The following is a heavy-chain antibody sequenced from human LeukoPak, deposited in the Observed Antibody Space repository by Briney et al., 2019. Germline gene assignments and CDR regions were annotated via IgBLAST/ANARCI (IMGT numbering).Heavy chain of an antibody. CDR1: GYTFIRYG. D-gene: IGHD4-17*01. V-gene: IGHV1-18*01. Sequence: GASVKVSCKASGYTFIRYGITWVRQAPGQGLEWMAWISPYNGNTKYAQKFQGRVTMTTDTSTSTAYMELRSLTSDDTAVYYCARDLLGHGDYALDYYYYYYMDVWGKGTTVTVSS. J-gene: IGHJ6*03. CDR3: ARDLLGHGDYALDYYYYYYMDV. CDR2: ISPYNGNT.